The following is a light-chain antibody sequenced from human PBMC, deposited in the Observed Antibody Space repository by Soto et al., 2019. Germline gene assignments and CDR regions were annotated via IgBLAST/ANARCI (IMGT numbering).Light chain of an antibody. V-gene: IGKV3-20*01. CDR1: QSVTSSY. J-gene: IGKJ4*01. CDR2: GAS. CDR3: HQYGSSPLT. Sequence: EIVLTQSPGTLSLSPGERATLSCRASQSVTSSYLAWYQQKPGQAPRLLIYGASSMATGIPDRFSGSGSGTDFTLAISRLEPEDLAMYYCHQYGSSPLTFGGGTKVEIK.